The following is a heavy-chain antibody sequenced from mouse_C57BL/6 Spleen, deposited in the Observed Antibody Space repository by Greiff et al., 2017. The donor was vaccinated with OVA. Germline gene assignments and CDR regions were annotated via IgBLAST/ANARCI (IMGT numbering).Heavy chain of an antibody. CDR1: GYTFTDHT. J-gene: IGHJ4*01. V-gene: IGHV1-78*01. D-gene: IGHD2-12*01. Sequence: VQRQQSDAELVKPGASVKISCKVSGYTFTDHTIHWMKQRPEQGLEWIGYIYPRDGSTKYNEKFKGKATLTADKSSSTAYMQLNSLTSEDSAVYFCARQRRGHYYAMDYWGQGTSVTVSS. CDR3: ARQRRGHYYAMDY. CDR2: IYPRDGST.